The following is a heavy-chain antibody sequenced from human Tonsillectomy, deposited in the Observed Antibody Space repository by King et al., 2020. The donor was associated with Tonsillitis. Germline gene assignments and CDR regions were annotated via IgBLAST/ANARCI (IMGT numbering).Heavy chain of an antibody. Sequence: LVESGGGLAQPGGSLRLSCAASGFISSTYWMSWVRQAPGKGLEWVANIKQDGSVKYYVDSVKGRFTISRDNAKNSLFLQMNSLRAEDTAVYYCARDTYYYNNSGYSHFDYWGQGTLVTVSS. CDR2: IKQDGSVK. D-gene: IGHD3-22*01. CDR3: ARDTYYYNNSGYSHFDY. V-gene: IGHV3-7*03. J-gene: IGHJ4*02. CDR1: GFISSTYW.